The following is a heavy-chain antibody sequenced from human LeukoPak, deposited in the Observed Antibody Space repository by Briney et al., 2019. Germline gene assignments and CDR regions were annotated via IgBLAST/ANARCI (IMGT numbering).Heavy chain of an antibody. CDR2: ISGSGDST. CDR3: VRRAAVRGMDF. CDR1: GLTFSSHW. J-gene: IGHJ6*02. Sequence: GGSLRLSCAASGLTFSSHWMHWVRQAPGKGLEWVASISGSGDSTNYGDSVKGRFTIPRDNFKRTVHLEMSNLRADDTAMYYCVRRAAVRGMDFWGLGTTVIVSS. D-gene: IGHD1-14*01. V-gene: IGHV3-74*01.